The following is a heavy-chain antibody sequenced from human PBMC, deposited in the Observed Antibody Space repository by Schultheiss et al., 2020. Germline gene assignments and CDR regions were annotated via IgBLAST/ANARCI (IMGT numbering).Heavy chain of an antibody. CDR1: GFTFSSYD. CDR2: IGTAGDT. D-gene: IGHD6-13*01. J-gene: IGHJ6*02. V-gene: IGHV3-13*01. CDR3: TRDLSIQSSPAKDYGMDV. Sequence: GGSLRLSCAASGFTFSSYDMHWVRQATGKGLEWVSAIGTAGDTYYPGSVKGRFTISRDNSKNTLFLQMNSLRAEDTAVYYCTRDLSIQSSPAKDYGMDVWGQGTTVTVSS.